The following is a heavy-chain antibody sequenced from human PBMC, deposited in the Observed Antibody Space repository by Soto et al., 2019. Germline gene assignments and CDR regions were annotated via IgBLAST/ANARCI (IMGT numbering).Heavy chain of an antibody. CDR2: IDPSGGST. D-gene: IGHD5-12*01. J-gene: IGHJ4*02. CDR3: AREGNGYNLGPSVDFDY. CDR1: GYTFTSYY. V-gene: IGHV1-46*01. Sequence: QVQLVQFGAEVKKPGASVKVSCKASGYTFTSYYMHWVRQAPGQGLEWMGVIDPSGGSTDYTQKFQGRVTMTRDTSTSTVYMELSSLRSEDTAVFYCAREGNGYNLGPSVDFDYWGQGTLVTVSS.